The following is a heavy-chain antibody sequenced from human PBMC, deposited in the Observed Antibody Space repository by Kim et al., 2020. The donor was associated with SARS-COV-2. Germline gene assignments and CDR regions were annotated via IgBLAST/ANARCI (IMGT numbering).Heavy chain of an antibody. CDR2: S. Sequence: SDYAVSVKSRITINPDTSKSQFSLQLNSVTPEDTAVYYCAKCAGTTSCNYWGQGTLVIVSS. V-gene: IGHV6-1*01. CDR3: AKCAGTTSCNY. D-gene: IGHD3-10*02. J-gene: IGHJ4*02.